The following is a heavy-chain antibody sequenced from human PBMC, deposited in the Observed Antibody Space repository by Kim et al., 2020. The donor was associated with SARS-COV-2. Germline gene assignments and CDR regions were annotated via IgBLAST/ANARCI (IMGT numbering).Heavy chain of an antibody. CDR3: ARDRKVVVVTNTYFDL. Sequence: GGSLRLSCAASGFAFDDRGMSWVRQGPGKGLEWVSGINWNGGSTDYADSVKCRFTISIDNAKNSMFLQMNSLRAEDTALYHCARDRKVVVVTNTYFDLWGRGTLVIVSS. D-gene: IGHD2-15*01. V-gene: IGHV3-20*01. J-gene: IGHJ2*01. CDR1: GFAFDDRG. CDR2: INWNGGST.